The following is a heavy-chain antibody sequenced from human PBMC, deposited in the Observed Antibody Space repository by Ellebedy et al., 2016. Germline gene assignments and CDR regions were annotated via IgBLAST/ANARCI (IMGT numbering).Heavy chain of an antibody. Sequence: ASVKVSXKASRYTFTSYDINWVRQATGQGLEWMAWMNPNTGNTGCAQQFQGRVIMTRNTSISTAYMEMSSLGSEDTAMYYCARGWQGIPAAGTSDYWGQGTLVTVSS. CDR3: ARGWQGIPAAGTSDY. J-gene: IGHJ4*02. V-gene: IGHV1-8*02. D-gene: IGHD6-13*01. CDR1: RYTFTSYD. CDR2: MNPNTGNT.